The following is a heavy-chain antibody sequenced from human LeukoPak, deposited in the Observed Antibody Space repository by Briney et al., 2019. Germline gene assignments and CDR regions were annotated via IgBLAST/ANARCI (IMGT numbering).Heavy chain of an antibody. CDR1: GFTFNNVW. Sequence: PGGSLRLSCAASGFTFNNVWMNWVRQAPGKGLEWVGRIKSKTDGGAADFAAPVRGRFAISGDDSKNTLYLDMSSLKTEDTAVYYCATATYCGGDCSIGGYWGQGTLVTVSS. D-gene: IGHD2-21*02. CDR2: IKSKTDGGAA. J-gene: IGHJ4*02. CDR3: ATATYCGGDCSIGGY. V-gene: IGHV3-15*01.